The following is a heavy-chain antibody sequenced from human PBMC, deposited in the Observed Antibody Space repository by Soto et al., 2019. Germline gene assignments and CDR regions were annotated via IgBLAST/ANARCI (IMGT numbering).Heavy chain of an antibody. J-gene: IGHJ6*03. CDR2: ISAYNGNT. CDR3: ARLLAAAGYYYYYYMDV. CDR1: GYTFTSYG. V-gene: IGHV1-18*01. Sequence: QVQLVQSGAEVKKPGASVKVSCKASGYTFTSYGISWVRQAPGQGLEWMGWISAYNGNTNYAQKLQGRVTMTTDTSTSTAYMELRSLRSDDTAVYYCARLLAAAGYYYYYYMDVWGKGTTVTVSS. D-gene: IGHD6-13*01.